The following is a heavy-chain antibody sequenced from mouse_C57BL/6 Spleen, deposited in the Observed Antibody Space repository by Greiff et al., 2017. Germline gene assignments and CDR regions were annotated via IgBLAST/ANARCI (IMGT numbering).Heavy chain of an antibody. CDR1: GFNIKDYY. CDR2: IDPEDGET. Sequence: VQLQQSGAELVKPGASVKLSCTASGFNIKDYYMHWVKQRPEQGLEWIGRIDPEDGETKYAPKFQGKATITADTSSNTAYLQLSSLTSEDTAVYYCARSGDDGYYVDYYAMDYWGQGTSVTVSS. J-gene: IGHJ4*01. D-gene: IGHD2-3*01. CDR3: ARSGDDGYYVDYYAMDY. V-gene: IGHV14-2*01.